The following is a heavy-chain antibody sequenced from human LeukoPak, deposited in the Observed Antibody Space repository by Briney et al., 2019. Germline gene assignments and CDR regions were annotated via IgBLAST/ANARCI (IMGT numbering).Heavy chain of an antibody. D-gene: IGHD3-16*02. V-gene: IGHV3-21*01. CDR2: ISSSSSYI. CDR3: AREFKVAGRLGELSSTSKYYFDY. J-gene: IGHJ4*02. CDR1: GFTFSSYS. Sequence: GGSLRLSCAASGFTFSSYSMNWVRQAPGKGLEWVSSISSSSSYIYYADSVKGRFTISRDNAKNSLYLQMNSLRAEDTAVYYCAREFKVAGRLGELSSTSKYYFDYWGQGTLVTVSS.